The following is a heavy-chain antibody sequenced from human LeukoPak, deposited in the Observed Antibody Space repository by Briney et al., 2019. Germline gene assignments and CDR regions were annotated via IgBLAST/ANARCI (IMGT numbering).Heavy chain of an antibody. V-gene: IGHV4-31*03. J-gene: IGHJ5*02. CDR1: GGSISSGGYY. D-gene: IGHD3-10*01. CDR2: IYYSGST. Sequence: PSETLSLTCTVSGGSISSGGYYWSWIRQHPGKGLEWIGYIYYSGSTYYNPSLESRVTISVDTSKNQFSLKLSSVTAADTAVYYCARGQVLLWFGELSPNWFDPWGQGTLVTVSS. CDR3: ARGQVLLWFGELSPNWFDP.